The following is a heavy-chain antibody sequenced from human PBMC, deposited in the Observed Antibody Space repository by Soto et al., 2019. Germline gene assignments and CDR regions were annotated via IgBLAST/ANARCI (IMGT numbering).Heavy chain of an antibody. CDR2: IYWDDDK. V-gene: IGHV2-5*02. Sequence: SGPTLVNPTQTLTLTCTFSGFSLSTSGVGVGWIRQPPGKALEWLALIYWDDDKRYSPSLKSRLTITKDTSKNQVVLTMTNMDPVDTATYYCAHTPAALMITFGGVIVPPYYFDYRGQGTLVTVSS. D-gene: IGHD3-16*02. CDR1: GFSLSTSGVG. CDR3: AHTPAALMITFGGVIVPPYYFDY. J-gene: IGHJ4*02.